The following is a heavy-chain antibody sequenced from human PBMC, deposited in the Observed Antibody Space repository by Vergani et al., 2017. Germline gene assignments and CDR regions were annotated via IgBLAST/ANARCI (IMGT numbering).Heavy chain of an antibody. V-gene: IGHV3-23*01. CDR2: ISARYPST. CDR3: ARLSYDTAPYLQGGYDC. Sequence: EVQLLQSGGGVIQPGGSVRLSCAASGFTFSACPMTWVRQAPGKGLEWVSAISARYPSTYYADSVKGRFTISRDNSKNMLYLQMNNLRAEDTAVYYCARLSYDTAPYLQGGYDCWGQGTLVSVSS. D-gene: IGHD3-22*01. CDR1: GFTFSACP. J-gene: IGHJ4*02.